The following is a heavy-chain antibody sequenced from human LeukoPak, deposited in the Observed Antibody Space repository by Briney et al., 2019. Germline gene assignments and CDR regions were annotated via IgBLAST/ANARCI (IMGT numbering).Heavy chain of an antibody. CDR1: GFTFSSYG. V-gene: IGHV3-30*18. D-gene: IGHD1-26*01. Sequence: GGSLRLSCAASGFTFSSYGMHWVRQAPGKGLEWEAVISYDGSNKYYADSVKGRFTISRDNSKNTLYLQMNSLRAEDTAVYYCAKVVGATTPPSDYWGQGTLVTVSS. CDR2: ISYDGSNK. J-gene: IGHJ4*02. CDR3: AKVVGATTPPSDY.